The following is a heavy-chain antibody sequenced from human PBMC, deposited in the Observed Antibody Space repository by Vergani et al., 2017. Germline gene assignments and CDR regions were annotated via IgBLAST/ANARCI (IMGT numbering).Heavy chain of an antibody. CDR1: GGTFSSYA. J-gene: IGHJ4*02. CDR2: IIPIFGTA. V-gene: IGHV1-69*01. CDR3: AGPRFDYGGNSGLDY. Sequence: QVQLVQSGAEVKKPGSSVKVSCKASGGTFSSYAISWVRQVPGQGLEWMGGIIPIFGTANYAQKFQGRVTITADESTSTAYMELSSLRSEDTAVYYCAGPRFDYGGNSGLDYWGQGTLVTVSS. D-gene: IGHD4-23*01.